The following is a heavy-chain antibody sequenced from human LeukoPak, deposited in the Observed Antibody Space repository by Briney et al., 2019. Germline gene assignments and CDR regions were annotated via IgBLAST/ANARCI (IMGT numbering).Heavy chain of an antibody. CDR2: ISAYDGNT. J-gene: IGHJ5*02. V-gene: IGHV1-18*01. D-gene: IGHD4-11*01. Sequence: GSSVKVSCKASGGTFSSYAISWVRQAPGQGLEWMGWISAYDGNTNYAQKLQGRVTMTTDTSTSTAYMELRSLRSDDTAVYYCARVGMTTKWFDPWGQGTLVTVSS. CDR3: ARVGMTTKWFDP. CDR1: GGTFSSYA.